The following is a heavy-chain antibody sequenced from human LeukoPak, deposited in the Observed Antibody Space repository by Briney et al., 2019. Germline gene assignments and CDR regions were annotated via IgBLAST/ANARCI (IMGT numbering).Heavy chain of an antibody. J-gene: IGHJ4*02. CDR1: GFTCSSYE. CDR3: AKPTVTTSLTFDS. D-gene: IGHD4-17*01. V-gene: IGHV3-48*03. CDR2: ISNSGGTK. Sequence: GGSLRLFCSASGFTCSSYEMNWVRHAPGKGLEGCSYISNSGGTKYYADSVKGRFTISRANAKYSLSLQMNSPTADDTAVYYCAKPTVTTSLTFDSWGEGTLVTVSS.